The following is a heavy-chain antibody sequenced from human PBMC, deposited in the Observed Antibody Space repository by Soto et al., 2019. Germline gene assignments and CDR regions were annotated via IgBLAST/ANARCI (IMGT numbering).Heavy chain of an antibody. Sequence: QVQLVQSGAEVKKPGSSVKVSCKASGGTFSRYTINWVRQAPGQGLEWMGRIIPIAAIANYTQKFQGRVTITVDKXSPXAYMELSSLRSDDTAVYYCARGSTLVRGAPSWFDPWGQGTLVTVSS. V-gene: IGHV1-69*02. CDR3: ARGSTLVRGAPSWFDP. CDR1: GGTFSRYT. CDR2: IIPIAAIA. D-gene: IGHD3-10*01. J-gene: IGHJ5*02.